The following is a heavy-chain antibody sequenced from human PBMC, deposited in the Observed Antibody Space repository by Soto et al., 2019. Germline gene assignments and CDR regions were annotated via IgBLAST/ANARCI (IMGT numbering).Heavy chain of an antibody. Sequence: PGGSLRLSCAASGFTFSSYAMSWVRQAPGKGLEWVSAISGSGGSTYYADSVKGRSTISRDNSKNTLYLQMNSLRAEDTAVYYCAKEASHYYDSSGYYFDYWGQGTLVTVSS. J-gene: IGHJ4*02. CDR3: AKEASHYYDSSGYYFDY. CDR2: ISGSGGST. D-gene: IGHD3-22*01. CDR1: GFTFSSYA. V-gene: IGHV3-23*01.